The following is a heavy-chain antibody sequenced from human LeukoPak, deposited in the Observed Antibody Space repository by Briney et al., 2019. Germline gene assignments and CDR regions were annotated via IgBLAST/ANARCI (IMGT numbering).Heavy chain of an antibody. J-gene: IGHJ4*02. CDR3: AKDIGNTAMPTHNLFDY. D-gene: IGHD5-18*01. CDR2: ISWNSGSI. V-gene: IGHV3-9*01. CDR1: GFTFSSYA. Sequence: PGGSLRLSCAASGFTFSSYAMSWVRQAPGKGLEWVSGISWNSGSIGYADSVKGRFTISRDNAKNSLYLQMNSLRAEDTALYYCAKDIGNTAMPTHNLFDYWGQGTLVTVSS.